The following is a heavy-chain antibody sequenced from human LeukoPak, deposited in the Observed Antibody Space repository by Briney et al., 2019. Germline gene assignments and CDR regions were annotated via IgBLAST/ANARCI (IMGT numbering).Heavy chain of an antibody. CDR2: ISSSSSTI. V-gene: IGHV3-48*01. D-gene: IGHD3-10*01. Sequence: GGSLRLSCAASGFTFSSYSMNWVRQAPGKGLAWVSYISSSSSTIYYADSMKGRFTISRDNAKNSLYLQMNSLRAEDTAVYYCASLAVLLWFGESANDYWGQGTLVTVSS. CDR3: ASLAVLLWFGESANDY. J-gene: IGHJ4*02. CDR1: GFTFSSYS.